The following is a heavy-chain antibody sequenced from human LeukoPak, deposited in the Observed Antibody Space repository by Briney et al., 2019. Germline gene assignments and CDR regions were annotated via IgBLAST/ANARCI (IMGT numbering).Heavy chain of an antibody. J-gene: IGHJ4*02. CDR3: ASISSHFLRPPYFAY. D-gene: IGHD2/OR15-2a*01. V-gene: IGHV1-24*01. Sequence: GASVKVSCKVSGYTLTGLSMHWVRQAPGKGLEWMGGFDPEDGETIYAQKFQGRVTMTEDTSTDTAYMELSSLRSEDTAVYYCASISSHFLRPPYFAYWGQGTLVTVSS. CDR1: GYTLTGLS. CDR2: FDPEDGET.